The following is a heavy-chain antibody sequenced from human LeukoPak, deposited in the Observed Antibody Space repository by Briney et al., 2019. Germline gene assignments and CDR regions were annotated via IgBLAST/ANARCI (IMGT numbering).Heavy chain of an antibody. V-gene: IGHV1-2*02. D-gene: IGHD1-26*01. CDR3: AREGPIVGATHLVDY. CDR2: INPNSGGT. J-gene: IGHJ4*02. CDR1: GYTFTDYY. Sequence: ASVKVSCKASGYTFTDYYMHWGRRAPGQGLEWMGWINPNSGGTNYAQKFQGRATMTRDTYISTAYMELSRLRSDDTAVYYCAREGPIVGATHLVDYWGQGTLVTVSS.